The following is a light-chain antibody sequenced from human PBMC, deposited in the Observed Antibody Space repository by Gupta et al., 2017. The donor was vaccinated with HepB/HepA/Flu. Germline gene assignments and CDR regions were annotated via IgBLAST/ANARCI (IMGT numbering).Light chain of an antibody. Sequence: QSVLTQPPSVSGDPGQTVTISFTGRSSNIGSGYDVYWYQQLPGAAPNLLLSRDNNRPSGVPVRFSGSRSGTSASLAITGLQAEDESDYYCQSYDNSLKNSVFGGGTKVTVL. J-gene: IGLJ2*01. V-gene: IGLV1-40*01. CDR1: SSNIGSGYD. CDR3: QSYDNSLKNSV. CDR2: RDN.